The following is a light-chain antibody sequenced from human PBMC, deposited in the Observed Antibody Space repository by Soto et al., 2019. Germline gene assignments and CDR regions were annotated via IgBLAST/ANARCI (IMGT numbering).Light chain of an antibody. V-gene: IGKV3-15*01. CDR2: GAS. CDR1: QSVSSN. J-gene: IGKJ1*01. Sequence: EIVMTQSPATLSVSPGERATLSCRASQSVSSNLAWYQQKPGQAPRLLIYGASTRATGIPARFSGRGSGTEFTLTISSLPSEDFAVYYCQQYNNWPRTFGQGTKVEIK. CDR3: QQYNNWPRT.